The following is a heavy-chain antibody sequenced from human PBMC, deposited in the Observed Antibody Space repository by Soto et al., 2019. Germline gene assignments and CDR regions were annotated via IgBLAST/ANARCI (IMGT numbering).Heavy chain of an antibody. J-gene: IGHJ4*02. Sequence: EVQLVESGGGLVQPGGSLRLSCVISGSTISSHWMTWVRQAPGKGLEWVASINQDGFGKHYVDSVKGRFTISRDSAKNSLYLQMDRLRAEDTAVYYCAKDHGTGSYPYWGQGTLVTVSS. CDR1: GSTISSHW. CDR3: AKDHGTGSYPY. D-gene: IGHD1-26*01. V-gene: IGHV3-7*05. CDR2: INQDGFGK.